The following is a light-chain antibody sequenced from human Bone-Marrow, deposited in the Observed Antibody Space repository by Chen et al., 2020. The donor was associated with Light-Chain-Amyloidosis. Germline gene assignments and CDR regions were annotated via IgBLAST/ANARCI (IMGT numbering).Light chain of an antibody. CDR1: NIGSTS. Sequence: SYVLTPPSPVSVAPGQTATIARGGNNIGSTSVHWYQQTPGQAPLLVVYDDSDRPSGIPERLSGSNSGNTATLTISRVEAGDEADYYCQGWDRSSDRPVFGGGTKLTVL. V-gene: IGLV3-21*02. J-gene: IGLJ3*02. CDR2: DDS. CDR3: QGWDRSSDRPV.